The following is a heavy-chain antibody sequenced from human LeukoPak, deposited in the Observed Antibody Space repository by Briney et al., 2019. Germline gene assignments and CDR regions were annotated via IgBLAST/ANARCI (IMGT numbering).Heavy chain of an antibody. CDR2: IYTSGGT. CDR1: GGSISSYY. D-gene: IGHD6-13*01. V-gene: IGHV4-4*07. CDR3: ARYSSSWYPNLGAFDI. J-gene: IGHJ3*02. Sequence: SETLSLTCTVSGGSISSYYWSWIRQPAGKGLEWIGRIYTSGGTNYNPSLKSRVTISVDKSKNQFSLKLSSVTAADTAVYYCARYSSSWYPNLGAFDIWGQGTMVTVSS.